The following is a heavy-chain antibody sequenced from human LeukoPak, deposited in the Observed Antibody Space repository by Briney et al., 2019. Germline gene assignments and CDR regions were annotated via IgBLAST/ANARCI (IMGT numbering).Heavy chain of an antibody. Sequence: SETLSLTCAVYGGSFSGYYWSWIRQPPGKGLEWIGEINHSGSTNYNPSLKSRVTISVDTSKNQFSLKLSSVTAADTAVYYCARRKLERGEIDFWGQGTLVSVSS. CDR1: GGSFSGYY. CDR3: ARRKLERGEIDF. J-gene: IGHJ4*02. D-gene: IGHD1-1*01. V-gene: IGHV4-34*01. CDR2: INHSGST.